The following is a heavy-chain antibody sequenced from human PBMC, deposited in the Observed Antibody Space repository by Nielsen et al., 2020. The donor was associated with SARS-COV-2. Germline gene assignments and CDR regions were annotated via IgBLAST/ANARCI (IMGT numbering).Heavy chain of an antibody. J-gene: IGHJ4*02. CDR3: AREVGATVRSYFDF. D-gene: IGHD1-26*01. Sequence: GGSLRLSCVASGFTFSSYAMNWVRQAPGKGLEWAAVISSDGSETHYADSVKGRFTISRDNSKNTLYLQMNSLRGDDTAVYYCAREVGATVRSYFDFWGQGTLVTVSS. CDR2: ISSDGSET. CDR1: GFTFSSYA. V-gene: IGHV3-30*04.